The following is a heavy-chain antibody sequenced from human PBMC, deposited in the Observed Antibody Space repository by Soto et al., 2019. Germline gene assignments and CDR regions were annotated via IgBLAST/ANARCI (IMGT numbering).Heavy chain of an antibody. CDR3: AKWNGYGDH. D-gene: IGHD1-1*01. CDR2: VSGGSGTT. J-gene: IGHJ4*02. Sequence: EVQILESGGGLVQPGGSLRLSCAASGFSISTYGVTWGRQAPGKGLEWVSGVSGGSGTTHYADSVKGRFTITTDNSENTAYLQMNNLRVEDTAVYYCAKWNGYGDHWGQGTLVTVS. CDR1: GFSISTYG. V-gene: IGHV3-23*01.